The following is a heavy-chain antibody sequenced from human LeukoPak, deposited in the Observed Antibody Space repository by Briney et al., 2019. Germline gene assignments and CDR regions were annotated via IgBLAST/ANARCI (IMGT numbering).Heavy chain of an antibody. CDR1: GFTFSSYS. J-gene: IGHJ3*02. D-gene: IGHD5-18*01. CDR2: ISSSSSYI. V-gene: IGHV3-21*01. CDR3: ARDSDTAMVNDAFDI. Sequence: GGSLRLSCAASGFTFSSYSMNWVRQAPGKGLEWVSSISSSSSYIYYADSVKGRFTISRDNAKNSLYLQMNSLRAEDTAVYYCARDSDTAMVNDAFDIWGQGTMVTVSS.